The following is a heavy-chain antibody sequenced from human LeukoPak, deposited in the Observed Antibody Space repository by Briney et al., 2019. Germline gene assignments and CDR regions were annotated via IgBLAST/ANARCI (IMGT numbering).Heavy chain of an antibody. CDR2: INPNSGGT. J-gene: IGHJ6*02. V-gene: IGHV1-2*04. CDR3: ARDGPNPDNYYGMDV. Sequence: GASVKVSCTASGYTFTGYYMHWVRQAPGQGLEWMGWINPNSGGTNYAQKFQGWVTMTRDTSISTAYMELSRLRSEDTAVYYCARDGPNPDNYYGMDVWGQGTTVTVSS. CDR1: GYTFTGYY. D-gene: IGHD1-14*01.